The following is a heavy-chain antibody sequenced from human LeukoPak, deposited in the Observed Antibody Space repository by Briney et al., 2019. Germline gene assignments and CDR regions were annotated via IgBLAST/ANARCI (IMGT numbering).Heavy chain of an antibody. D-gene: IGHD3-10*01. CDR3: ARHNYGSGSYLDYYYYYYMDV. V-gene: IGHV4-39*01. Sequence: PSETLSLTCSVSGGSISSSTYYWGWIRQPPGKGLEWIGSFYYSGGTYYNPSLKSRVTISVDTSKNQLSLKLSSVTAADTAVYYCARHNYGSGSYLDYYYYYYMDVWGKGTTVTVSS. CDR2: FYYSGGT. CDR1: GGSISSSTYY. J-gene: IGHJ6*03.